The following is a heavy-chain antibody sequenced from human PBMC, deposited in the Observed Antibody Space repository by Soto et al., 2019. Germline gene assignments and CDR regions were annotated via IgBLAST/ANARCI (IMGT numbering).Heavy chain of an antibody. CDR2: IIPILGIA. CDR3: ARGSPPHCSGGSCYVY. V-gene: IGHV1-69*02. CDR1: GGTFSCYT. D-gene: IGHD2-15*01. Sequence: ASVKVSCKASGGTFSCYTISWVRQAPGQGLEWMGRIIPILGIANYAQKFQGRVTITADKSTSTAYMELSSLRSEDTAVYYCARGSPPHCSGGSCYVYWGQGTLVTVSS. J-gene: IGHJ4*02.